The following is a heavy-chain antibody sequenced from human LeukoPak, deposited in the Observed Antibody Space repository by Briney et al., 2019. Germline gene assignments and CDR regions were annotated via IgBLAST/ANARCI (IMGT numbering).Heavy chain of an antibody. J-gene: IGHJ4*02. CDR3: VRDLREWEPSYYFDY. CDR2: ISYDGSNK. V-gene: IGHV3-30-3*01. CDR1: GFTFSSYA. D-gene: IGHD1-26*01. Sequence: GGSLRLSCAASGFTFSSYAMHWVRQAPGKGLEWVAVISYDGSNKYYADSVKGRFTISRDNSKNTLYLQMNSLRAEDTAVYYCVRDLREWEPSYYFDYWGQGTLVTVSS.